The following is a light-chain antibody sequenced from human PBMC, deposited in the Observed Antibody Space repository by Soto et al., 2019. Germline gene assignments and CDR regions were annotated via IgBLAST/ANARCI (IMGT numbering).Light chain of an antibody. CDR3: QQRSNWPPIT. CDR2: DAS. J-gene: IGKJ5*01. V-gene: IGKV3-11*01. Sequence: EIVLTQSPATLSLSPGERATLSCRASQSISSYLAWYQQKPGQAPRLLIYDASNRATGIPARFSGSGSGTDFTLTISRLEHEDFAVYYWQQRSNWPPITFGQGTRLEIK. CDR1: QSISSY.